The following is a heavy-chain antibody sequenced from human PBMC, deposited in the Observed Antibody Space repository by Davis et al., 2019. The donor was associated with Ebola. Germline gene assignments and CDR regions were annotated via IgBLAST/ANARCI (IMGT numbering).Heavy chain of an antibody. CDR2: ISYDGSNK. Sequence: GESLKISCAASGFTFSSYAMHWVRQAPGKGLEWVAVISYDGSNKYYADSVKGRFTISRDNSKNTLYLQMNSLRAEDTALYYCAKADYDSSGYYYRWFDYWGQGTLVTVSS. CDR3: AKADYDSSGYYYRWFDY. D-gene: IGHD3-22*01. J-gene: IGHJ4*02. V-gene: IGHV3-30-3*01. CDR1: GFTFSSYA.